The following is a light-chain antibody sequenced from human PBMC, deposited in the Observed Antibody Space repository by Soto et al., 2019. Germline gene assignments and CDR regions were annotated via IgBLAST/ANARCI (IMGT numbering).Light chain of an antibody. CDR1: SRHSSYA. CDR3: QTWGTGIVV. CDR2: LNSDGSH. V-gene: IGLV4-69*01. Sequence: QPVLTQSPSASASLGASVKLICTLTSRHSSYAIAWHQQQPEKGPRYLMKLNSDGSHNKGDGIPDRFSGSSSGAERYLTISSLQSEDEADYYCQTWGTGIVVFGGGTKLTVL. J-gene: IGLJ2*01.